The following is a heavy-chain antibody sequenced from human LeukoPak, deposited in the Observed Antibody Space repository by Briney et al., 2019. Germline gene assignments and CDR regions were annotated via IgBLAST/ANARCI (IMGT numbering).Heavy chain of an antibody. CDR2: INPNSGGT. Sequence: GASVKVSCKASGYTFGGYNMHWVRQAPGQGLEWMGWINPNSGGTNYAQKFQGRVTMTRDTSISTAYMELSRLRSDDTAVYYCARDRVSVTIFEAPHDAFDIWGQGTMVTVSS. V-gene: IGHV1-2*02. J-gene: IGHJ3*02. CDR3: ARDRVSVTIFEAPHDAFDI. D-gene: IGHD3-3*01. CDR1: GYTFGGYN.